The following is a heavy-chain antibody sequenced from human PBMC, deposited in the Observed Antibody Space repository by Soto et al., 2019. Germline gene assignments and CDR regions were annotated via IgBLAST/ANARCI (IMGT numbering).Heavy chain of an antibody. D-gene: IGHD3-3*01. Sequence: GGSLRLSSAASGFTFSSYAMSWVRQAPGKGLEWVSAISGSGGSTYYADSVKGRFTISRDNSKNTLYLQMNSLRAEDTAVYYCAKTARFWSGYPTLPAPPPFDYWGQGTLVTVSS. CDR1: GFTFSSYA. J-gene: IGHJ4*02. V-gene: IGHV3-23*01. CDR3: AKTARFWSGYPTLPAPPPFDY. CDR2: ISGSGGST.